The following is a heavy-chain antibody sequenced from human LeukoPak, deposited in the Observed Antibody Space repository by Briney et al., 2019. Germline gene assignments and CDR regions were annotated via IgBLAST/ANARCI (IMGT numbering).Heavy chain of an antibody. J-gene: IGHJ4*02. D-gene: IGHD7-27*01. CDR1: GFTFSSYE. V-gene: IGHV3-48*03. CDR3: ARDGDLAPDVPFDY. CDR2: ISSSGSTK. Sequence: GGSLRLSCAASGFTFSSYEMNWVRQAPGKGLEWASYISSSGSTKYYVDSVKGRFTISRDNAKNSLYLQMNSLRAEDTAVYYCARDGDLAPDVPFDYWGQGTLVTVSS.